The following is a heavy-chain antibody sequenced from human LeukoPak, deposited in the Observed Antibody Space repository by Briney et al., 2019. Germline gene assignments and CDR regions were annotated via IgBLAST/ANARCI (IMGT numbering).Heavy chain of an antibody. V-gene: IGHV3-48*02. D-gene: IGHD6-19*01. CDR2: ISTTSSTI. CDR1: GFTFSSYG. Sequence: GGSLRLSCSVSGFTFSSYGMNWVRQAPGKGLEWVSYISTTSSTIYYADSVKGRFTMSRDNAKNSLYLQMDSLRDEDTAVYYCARGKEKWLDHFDYWGQGTLVTVSS. CDR3: ARGKEKWLDHFDY. J-gene: IGHJ4*02.